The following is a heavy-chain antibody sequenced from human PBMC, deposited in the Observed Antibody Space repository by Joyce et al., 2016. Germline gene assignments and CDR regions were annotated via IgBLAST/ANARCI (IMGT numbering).Heavy chain of an antibody. CDR2: IFYNGDT. J-gene: IGHJ4*02. CDR1: GGSISSDSYY. V-gene: IGHV4-39*07. CDR3: AGDRGALAFDY. Sequence: QLQLQKSGPGLVKPSETLSLSCTVSGGSISSDSYYWGWVRQPPGKGLEWFGTIFYNGDTYYIPSLKTRVTILIDTSRNQFSLNLNSVTAADTAVYYCAGDRGALAFDYWGQGTLVTVSS. D-gene: IGHD4-17*01.